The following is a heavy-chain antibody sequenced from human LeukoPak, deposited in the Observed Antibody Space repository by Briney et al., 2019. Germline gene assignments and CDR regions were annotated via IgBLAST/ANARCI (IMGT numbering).Heavy chain of an antibody. Sequence: GGSLRLSCAASGFTFTSYSMNWVRQAPGKGLEWVAVISYDGSHKYYADSVKGRFSISRDNSKNTLYLQMNSLRADDTAVYYCARVGRARPLDYWGQGTLVTVSS. CDR3: ARVGRARPLDY. D-gene: IGHD6-6*01. CDR1: GFTFTSYS. J-gene: IGHJ4*02. V-gene: IGHV3-30*03. CDR2: ISYDGSHK.